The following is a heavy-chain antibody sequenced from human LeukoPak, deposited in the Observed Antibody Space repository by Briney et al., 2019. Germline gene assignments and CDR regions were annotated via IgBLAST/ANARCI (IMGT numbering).Heavy chain of an antibody. V-gene: IGHV3-33*01. CDR3: AREQYGSDDGLDI. CDR1: GFTFNIYG. D-gene: IGHD3-10*01. CDR2: IWYDGSNK. Sequence: GGSLRLSCAASGFTFNIYGMYWVRQAPGKGLGWVAVIWYDGSNKYYADSVKGRFTISRDNSKNTLYLQMNSLRAEDTAVYYCAREQYGSDDGLDIWGQGTMVTVSS. J-gene: IGHJ3*02.